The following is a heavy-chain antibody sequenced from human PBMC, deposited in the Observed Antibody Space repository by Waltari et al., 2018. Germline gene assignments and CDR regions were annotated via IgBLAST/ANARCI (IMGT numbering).Heavy chain of an antibody. V-gene: IGHV5-51*03. J-gene: IGHJ4*02. D-gene: IGHD3-10*01. CDR2: FYPGDTDT. CDR1: GYSFTTYW. CDR3: ARRDRGGSVSNYFDY. Sequence: DVQLAQSGAEVKKAGESLKISCKGSGYSFTTYWIGWVRQMPGKGLEWMGIFYPGDTDTRYSPSFQGQVTISVDKSITTAYLQWSSLKASDTAIYFCARRDRGGSVSNYFDYWGQGTLVTVSS.